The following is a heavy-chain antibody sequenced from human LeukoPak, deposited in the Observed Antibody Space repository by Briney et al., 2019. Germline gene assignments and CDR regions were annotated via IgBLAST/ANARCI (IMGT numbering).Heavy chain of an antibody. CDR1: GGSISSSNW. J-gene: IGHJ4*02. CDR3: ARVIPDHYYFDY. V-gene: IGHV4-4*02. CDR2: IYHSGST. Sequence: SETLSLTCAVSGGSISSSNWWSWARQPPGKGLEWIGEIYHSGSTNYNPSLKSRVTISVDKSKNQFSLKLSSVTAADTAVYYCARVIPDHYYFDYWGQGTLVTVSS. D-gene: IGHD1-14*01.